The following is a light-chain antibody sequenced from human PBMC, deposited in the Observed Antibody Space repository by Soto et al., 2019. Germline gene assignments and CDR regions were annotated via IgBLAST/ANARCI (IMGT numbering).Light chain of an antibody. CDR3: QQRSNWPVT. CDR2: EAS. Sequence: EIELPQSPATLSLSPGERVTLSCRASQSVSSYLAWYQQKPGQAPRLLIYEASNRDTGIPARFRGSGSGTDFTLTISSLEPEDFAVYYCQQRSNWPVTFGAGTKVEIK. CDR1: QSVSSY. J-gene: IGKJ4*01. V-gene: IGKV3-11*01.